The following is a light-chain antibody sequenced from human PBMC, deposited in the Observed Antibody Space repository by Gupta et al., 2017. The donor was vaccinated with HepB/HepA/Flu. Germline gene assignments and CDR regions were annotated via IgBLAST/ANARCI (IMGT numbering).Light chain of an antibody. CDR1: SSDVGYFNL. CDR2: EVS. CDR3: CSDAGSSTSV. V-gene: IGLV2-23*02. J-gene: IGLJ3*02. Sequence: QSALTQPASVSGSPGQSITISCTGTSSDVGYFNLVSWYQQHPGKAPKLVIYEVSKRPSEISTRFSGSKSGNTASLTISGLQAEDEGDYYCCSDAGSSTSVFGGGTRLTVL.